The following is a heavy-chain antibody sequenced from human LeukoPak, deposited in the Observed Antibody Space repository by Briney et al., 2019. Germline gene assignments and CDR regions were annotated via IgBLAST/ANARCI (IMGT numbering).Heavy chain of an antibody. CDR2: IYTSGST. J-gene: IGHJ4*02. D-gene: IGHD5-24*01. Sequence: SETLSLTCTVSGGSISSYYWSWIRQPAGKGLEWIGRIYTSGSTNYNPSLKSRVTMSVDTSKNQFSLKLSSVTAADTAVYYCARESPWKDGYNLVYWGQGTLVTVSS. CDR1: GGSISSYY. CDR3: ARESPWKDGYNLVY. V-gene: IGHV4-4*07.